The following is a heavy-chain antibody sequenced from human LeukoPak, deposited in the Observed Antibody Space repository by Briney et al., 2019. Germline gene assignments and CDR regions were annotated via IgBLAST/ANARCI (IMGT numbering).Heavy chain of an antibody. J-gene: IGHJ4*02. V-gene: IGHV3-20*04. CDR1: GFTFVDYG. Sequence: GGSLRLSCAASGFTFVDYGMSWVRQAPGKGLEWVSGINWNGGSTGYADSVKGRFTISRDNAKNSLYLQMNSLRAEDTAVYYCARDIVATGGRYFDHWGQGTLVTVSS. D-gene: IGHD2-15*01. CDR3: ARDIVATGGRYFDH. CDR2: INWNGGST.